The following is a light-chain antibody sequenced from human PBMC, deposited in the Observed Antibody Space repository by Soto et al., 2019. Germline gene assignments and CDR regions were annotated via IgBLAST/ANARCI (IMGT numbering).Light chain of an antibody. V-gene: IGLV1-36*01. CDR3: AAWDESLNGYV. Sequence: QSVRTQPPSVSEAPRQRVTISCSGSSSNIGNNAVNWYQQVPGKAPKLLIYYDDLLPSGVSDRFSGSKSGTSASLAISGLQSEDDADYYGAAWDESLNGYVFGTGIKVTVL. CDR1: SSNIGNNA. J-gene: IGLJ1*01. CDR2: YDD.